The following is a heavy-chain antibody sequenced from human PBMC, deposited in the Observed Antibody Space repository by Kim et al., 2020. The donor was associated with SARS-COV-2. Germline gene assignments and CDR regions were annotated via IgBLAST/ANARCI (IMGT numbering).Heavy chain of an antibody. CDR3: AKHYDYDSSGPGH. D-gene: IGHD3-22*01. V-gene: IGHV3-23*01. J-gene: IGHJ4*02. CDR1: GFSFSNYA. Sequence: GGSLRLSCEASGFSFSNYAMSWVRQAPGKGLEWVSGICRSSGCTFYADSVRGRFTISRDNSKNTLYLQMNSLRAEDTAIYYCAKHYDYDSSGPGHWGQGTLVTVSS. CDR2: ICRSSGCT.